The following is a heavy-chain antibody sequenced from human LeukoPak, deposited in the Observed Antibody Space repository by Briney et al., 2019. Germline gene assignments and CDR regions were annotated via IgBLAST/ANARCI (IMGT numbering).Heavy chain of an antibody. J-gene: IGHJ4*02. V-gene: IGHV3-7*01. D-gene: IGHD3-22*01. CDR3: ARGFDSRFFDK. CDR1: GFTFSSYS. Sequence: GGSLRLSCAASGFTFSSYSMNWVRQAPGKGLEWVANIKQDGTEKYYVDSVKGRFTISRDNAKNSLYLQMNSLRAEDTAVYFCARGFDSRFFDKWGQGTLVTVSS. CDR2: IKQDGTEK.